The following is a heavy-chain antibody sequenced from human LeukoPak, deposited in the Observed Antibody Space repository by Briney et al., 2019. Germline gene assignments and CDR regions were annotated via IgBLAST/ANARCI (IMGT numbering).Heavy chain of an antibody. J-gene: IGHJ3*02. V-gene: IGHV4-4*02. D-gene: IGHD6-13*01. CDR2: IYHSGST. Sequence: PSGTLSLTCAVSGGSISSSNRWSWVRQPPGKGLEWIGEIYHSGSTNYNPSLKSRVTISVDKSKNQFSLKLSSVTAADTAVYYCARAQDSNPDAFDIWGQGTMVTVSS. CDR3: ARAQDSNPDAFDI. CDR1: GGSISSSNR.